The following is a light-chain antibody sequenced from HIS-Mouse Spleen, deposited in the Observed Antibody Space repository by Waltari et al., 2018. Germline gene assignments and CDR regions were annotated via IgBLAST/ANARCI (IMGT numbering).Light chain of an antibody. CDR1: QGISSY. CDR2: AAS. J-gene: IGKJ1*01. V-gene: IGKV1-9*01. Sequence: DIQLTQSPSFLSASVGDRVTITCRASQGISSYLAWYQQKPGKAPKLLLYAASTWQSGVPSRCSGRGSGTEFTLTISSLQPEDFATYYCQQLNSYPPTFGQGTKVEIK. CDR3: QQLNSYPPT.